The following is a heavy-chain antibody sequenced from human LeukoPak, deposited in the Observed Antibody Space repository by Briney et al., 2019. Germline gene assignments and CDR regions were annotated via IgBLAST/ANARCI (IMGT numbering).Heavy chain of an antibody. Sequence: SVKVSCKASGGTFSSYAISWVRQAPGQGLEWMGGIIPILGTANYAQKFQGRVTITTDESTSTAYMELSSLRSEDTAVYYCARDHGLPSGDPFDYWGQGTLVTVSS. V-gene: IGHV1-69*05. CDR2: IIPILGTA. J-gene: IGHJ4*02. D-gene: IGHD3-10*01. CDR3: ARDHGLPSGDPFDY. CDR1: GGTFSSYA.